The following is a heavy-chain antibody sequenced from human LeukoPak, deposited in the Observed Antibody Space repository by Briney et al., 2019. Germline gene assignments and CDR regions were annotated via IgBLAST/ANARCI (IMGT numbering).Heavy chain of an antibody. V-gene: IGHV4-34*01. Sequence: KSSETLSLTCAVYGGSFSDYYWSWLRQPPGRGLEWIGEVTHTGFTNYNPSLESRVVIPVDTYNNQFSLKARSVAAADTAVYYCASRHIYSNYVDYWGQGTLVTVSS. CDR1: GGSFSDYY. CDR3: ASRHIYSNYVDY. D-gene: IGHD4-4*01. CDR2: VTHTGFT. J-gene: IGHJ4*02.